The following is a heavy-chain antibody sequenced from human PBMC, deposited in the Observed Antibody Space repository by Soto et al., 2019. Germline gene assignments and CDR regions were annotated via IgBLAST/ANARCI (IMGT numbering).Heavy chain of an antibody. CDR3: ARESEDLTSNFDY. CDR1: GLTFSRYS. Sequence: GSXRLSFASSGLTFSRYSMNWVRQAPGKGLEWVSSISSTTNYIYYADSMKGRFTVSRDNAKNSVYLEMNSLSAEDTAVYYCARESEDLTSNFDYWGQGTLVTVSS. V-gene: IGHV3-21*01. J-gene: IGHJ4*02. CDR2: ISSTTNYI.